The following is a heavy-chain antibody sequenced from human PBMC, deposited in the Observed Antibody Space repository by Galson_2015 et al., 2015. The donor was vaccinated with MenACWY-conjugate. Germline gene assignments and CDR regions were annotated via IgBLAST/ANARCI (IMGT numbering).Heavy chain of an antibody. V-gene: IGHV4-34*01. CDR1: GGSFSGYY. D-gene: IGHD1-7*01. Sequence: ETLSLTCAVYGGSFSGYYRSWIRPPPGRGLAWIGEISHSGSTNYTPSLKSRVTISVDKSKNQFYLKLSCVTDADTAVYYCARVVSGTAADYWGQGTLVTVSS. J-gene: IGHJ4*02. CDR2: ISHSGST. CDR3: ARVVSGTAADY.